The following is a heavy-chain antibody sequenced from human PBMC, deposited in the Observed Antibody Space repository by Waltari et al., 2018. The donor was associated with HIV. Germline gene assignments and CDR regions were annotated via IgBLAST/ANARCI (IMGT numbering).Heavy chain of an antibody. Sequence: QVQLQQSGPGLVKPAQTLSLTCTVSGGSISSGRYSLSWIRQPAGKGLELIGRIYTSGSTNYNPSLKSRVTISVDTSKNQFSLKLRSVTAADTAVYYCARAYYDFWSGTGSSGNWFDPWGQGTLVTVSS. CDR3: ARAYYDFWSGTGSSGNWFDP. CDR2: IYTSGST. J-gene: IGHJ5*02. CDR1: GGSISSGRYS. V-gene: IGHV4-61*02. D-gene: IGHD3-3*01.